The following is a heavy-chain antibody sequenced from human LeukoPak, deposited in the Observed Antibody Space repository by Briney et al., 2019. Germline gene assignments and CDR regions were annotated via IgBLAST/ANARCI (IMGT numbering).Heavy chain of an antibody. J-gene: IGHJ3*01. CDR1: SGSFSGYY. CDR2: INHSGST. V-gene: IGHV4-34*01. Sequence: SETLSLTCAVYSGSFSGYYWGWIRQPPGKGLEWIGEINHSGSTNYSPSLKSRVTISLDTSKSQFSLKLSSVTAADTAVYYCARGDWVLWGQGTMVTVSS. CDR3: ARGDWVL. D-gene: IGHD2-21*01.